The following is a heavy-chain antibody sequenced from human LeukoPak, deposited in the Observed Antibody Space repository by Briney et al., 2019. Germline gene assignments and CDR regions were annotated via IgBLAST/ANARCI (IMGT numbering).Heavy chain of an antibody. Sequence: PGGSLRLSCAVSGFTFSDYNMKWVRQAPGRGLEWVLYISAGGATIYYADSVKGRFTISRDNAKNSLYLQMNSLGGEDTGVYYCARLTVEMDHDFWGQGTLVTVSA. CDR1: GFTFSDYN. CDR2: ISAGGATI. CDR3: ARLTVEMDHDF. V-gene: IGHV3-48*01. J-gene: IGHJ4*02. D-gene: IGHD5-24*01.